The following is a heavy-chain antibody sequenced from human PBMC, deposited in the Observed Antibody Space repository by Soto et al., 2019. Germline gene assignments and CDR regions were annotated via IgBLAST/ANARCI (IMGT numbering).Heavy chain of an antibody. CDR3: AKDYYYFGSGSHFDY. Sequence: EVQLLESGGGLVQPGGSLRLSCATSGFTFSVYAMSWVRQAPGAGLEWVSAISVSGDSTYYADSVKGPFTISRDDSKQTLYLQMNSLRADDTAVYYCAKDYYYFGSGSHFDYWGQGTLVTVS. V-gene: IGHV3-23*01. J-gene: IGHJ4*02. CDR2: ISVSGDST. CDR1: GFTFSVYA. D-gene: IGHD3-10*01.